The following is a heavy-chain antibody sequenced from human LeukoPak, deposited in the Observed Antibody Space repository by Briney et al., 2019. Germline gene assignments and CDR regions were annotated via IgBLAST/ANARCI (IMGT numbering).Heavy chain of an antibody. V-gene: IGHV3-48*02. CDR2: ISSSSSTI. Sequence: GGSLRLSCAVSGFTVSSKYMSWVRQAPGKGLEWVSYISSSSSTIYYADSVKGRFTISRDNAKNSLYLQMNSLRDEDTAVYYCARAYTYYDILTGSYYYYGMDVWGQGTTVTVSS. J-gene: IGHJ6*02. D-gene: IGHD3-9*01. CDR3: ARAYTYYDILTGSYYYYGMDV. CDR1: GFTVSSKY.